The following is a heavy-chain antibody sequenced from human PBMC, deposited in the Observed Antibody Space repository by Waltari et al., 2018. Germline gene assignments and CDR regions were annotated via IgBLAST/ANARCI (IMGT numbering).Heavy chain of an antibody. CDR3: ATAGGNSGWFDP. Sequence: EVQLLESGGALVQPGGSLRLSCVASGFTFTNYAMSWVRQAPGKGLEWVSTITSSGGSTYYADSVKGRFTISRDNAKNSLYLQMNSLRAEDTAVYYCATAGGNSGWFDPWGQGTLVTVSS. CDR2: ITSSGGST. CDR1: GFTFTNYA. J-gene: IGHJ5*02. V-gene: IGHV3-23*01. D-gene: IGHD2-21*02.